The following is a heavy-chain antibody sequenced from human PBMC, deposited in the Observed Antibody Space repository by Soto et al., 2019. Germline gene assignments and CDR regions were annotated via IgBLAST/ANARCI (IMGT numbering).Heavy chain of an antibody. V-gene: IGHV1-69*01. CDR3: ASQPSITGTLDY. D-gene: IGHD1-7*01. CDR1: GGTFSSYA. CDR2: IIPIFGTA. J-gene: IGHJ4*02. Sequence: QVQLVQSGAEVKKPGSSVKVSCKASGGTFSSYAISWVRQAPGQGLEWMGGIIPIFGTANYAQKVQGRVTITADESTSTAYMELSSLRSEDTAEYYCASQPSITGTLDYWGQGTLVTVSS.